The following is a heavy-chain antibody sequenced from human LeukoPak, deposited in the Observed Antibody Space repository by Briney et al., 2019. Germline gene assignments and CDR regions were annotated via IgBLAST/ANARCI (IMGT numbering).Heavy chain of an antibody. D-gene: IGHD3-10*01. CDR2: IYNSVTT. V-gene: IGHV4-59*13. J-gene: IGHJ4*02. CDR3: ARGARSSDY. Sequence: SETLSLTCTVSGLSISANSWSWIRQPPGKGLEWIGYIYNSVTTNYNPSLTSRVTISVDTSKNQLSLKLSSATAADTAVYHCARGARSSDYWGQGTLVTVSS. CDR1: GLSISANS.